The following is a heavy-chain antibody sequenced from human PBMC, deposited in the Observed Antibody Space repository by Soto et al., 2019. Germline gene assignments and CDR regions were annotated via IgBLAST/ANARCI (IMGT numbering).Heavy chain of an antibody. CDR2: SRNRVNNLST. CDR3: SRVDPSAKSPDC. D-gene: IGHD2-15*01. Sequence: GGSLRLSCTVSAISEFSFSDQYMDWVRQAPGKGLEWVGRSRNRVNNLSTAYAASVQGRFTISRDESKNTVYLQMNSLKTDDTAVYYCSRVDPSAKSPDCWGQGTLVTVSS. V-gene: IGHV3-72*01. CDR1: AISEFSFSDQY. J-gene: IGHJ4*02.